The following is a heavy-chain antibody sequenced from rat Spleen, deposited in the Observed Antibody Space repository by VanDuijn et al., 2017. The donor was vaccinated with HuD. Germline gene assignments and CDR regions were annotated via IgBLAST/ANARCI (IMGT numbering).Heavy chain of an antibody. CDR3: TTANYGFDY. Sequence: EVQLVESGGGLVQPGRSLKLSCAASGFTFSDYNMAWVRQAPKKGLEWVATISYDGSSTYYRDSVKGRFTISRDNAKSTLYLQMDSLRSEDTATYYCTTANYGFDYWGQGVMVTVSS. D-gene: IGHD1-11*01. J-gene: IGHJ2*01. CDR2: ISYDGSST. V-gene: IGHV5-7*01. CDR1: GFTFSDYN.